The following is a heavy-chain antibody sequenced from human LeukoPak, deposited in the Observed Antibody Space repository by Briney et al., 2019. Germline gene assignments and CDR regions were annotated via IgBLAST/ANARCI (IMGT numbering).Heavy chain of an antibody. V-gene: IGHV1-2*02. J-gene: IGHJ4*02. CDR3: ARDSSSEGWELPNY. D-gene: IGHD1-26*01. CDR2: INPNSGGT. Sequence: GASVKVSCKASGYTFTGYYMHWVRQAPGQGLEWMGWINPNSGGTNYAQKFQGRVTMTRDTSISTAYMELSRLRSDDTAVYYCARDSSSEGWELPNYWGQGTLVTVSS. CDR1: GYTFTGYY.